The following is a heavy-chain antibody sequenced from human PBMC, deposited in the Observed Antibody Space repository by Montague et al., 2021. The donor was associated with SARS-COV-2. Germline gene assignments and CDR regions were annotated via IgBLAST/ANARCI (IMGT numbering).Heavy chain of an antibody. Sequence: SRSLSLSASGFTFSSYGMHWVRQAPGKGLEWVAVISYDGSNKYYADSVKGRFTISRDNSKNTLYLQMNSLRAEDTAVYYCAKDPLAGDYVSAFDIWGQGTMVTVSS. CDR1: GFTFSSYG. V-gene: IGHV3-30*18. D-gene: IGHD4-17*01. CDR2: ISYDGSNK. J-gene: IGHJ3*02. CDR3: AKDPLAGDYVSAFDI.